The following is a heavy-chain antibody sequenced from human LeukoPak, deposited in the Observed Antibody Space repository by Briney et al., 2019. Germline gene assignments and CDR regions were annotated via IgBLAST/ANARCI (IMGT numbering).Heavy chain of an antibody. V-gene: IGHV4-59*01. CDR2: IYYSGST. CDR3: ARANWGLDAFDI. D-gene: IGHD7-27*01. CDR1: GDSISSYY. J-gene: IGHJ3*02. Sequence: PSETLSLTCTVSGDSISSYYWSWIRQPPGKGLEWVGYIYYSGSTNYNPSLKSRVTISVDTSKNQFSLKLSSVTAADTAVYYCARANWGLDAFDIWGQGTMVTVSS.